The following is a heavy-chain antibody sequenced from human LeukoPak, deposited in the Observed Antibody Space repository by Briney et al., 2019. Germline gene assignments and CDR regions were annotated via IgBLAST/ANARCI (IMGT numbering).Heavy chain of an antibody. CDR2: IWSDGSDK. CDR1: GFTFSSYS. V-gene: IGHV3-33*08. Sequence: GESLRLSCAASGFTFSSYSMNWVRQAPGKGLEWVAVIWSDGSDKYYADSVKGRFTISRDNSKNTLYLQMNSLRADDTALYYCARHHYYFDHWGQGTLVTVSS. CDR3: ARHHYYFDH. J-gene: IGHJ4*02.